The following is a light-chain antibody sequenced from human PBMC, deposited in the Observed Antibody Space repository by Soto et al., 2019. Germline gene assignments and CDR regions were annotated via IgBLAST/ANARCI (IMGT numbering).Light chain of an antibody. J-gene: IGLJ1*01. V-gene: IGLV1-40*01. CDR1: SSNIGAGYD. CDR2: GNT. CDR3: QSYDSSLNYV. Sequence: SVLTQPPSVSGAPGQRVTISCTGNSSNIGAGYDVHWYQHLPGTAPKLLIYGNTNRPSGVPDRFSGSKSGTSASLAITGLQAEDEADYYCQSYDSSLNYVFGTGTKVTVL.